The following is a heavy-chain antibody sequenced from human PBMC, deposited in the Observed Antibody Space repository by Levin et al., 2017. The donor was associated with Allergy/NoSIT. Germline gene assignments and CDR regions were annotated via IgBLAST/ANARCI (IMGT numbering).Heavy chain of an antibody. J-gene: IGHJ4*02. CDR3: ARGGSYLTNGFDY. D-gene: IGHD1-26*01. Sequence: PGESLKISCAASGFTFSNDELNWVRQAPGKGLEWVSYISGSGDSIYYADSVKGRFTISRDNAKNSLYLQMNSLRAEDTAVYFCARGGSYLTNGFDYWGQGTLVTVSS. CDR2: ISGSGDSI. V-gene: IGHV3-48*03. CDR1: GFTFSNDE.